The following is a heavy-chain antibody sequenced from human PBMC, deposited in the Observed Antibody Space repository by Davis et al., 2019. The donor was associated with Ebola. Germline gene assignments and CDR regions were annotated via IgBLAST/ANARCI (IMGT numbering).Heavy chain of an antibody. CDR1: GYTFTGYY. CDR2: INPNSGGT. V-gene: IGHV1-2*02. J-gene: IGHJ4*02. D-gene: IGHD3-16*01. CDR3: ARDGGDMGIFEAY. Sequence: ASVKVSCKASGYTFTGYYMHWVRQAPGQGLEWMGWINPNSGGTNYAQKFQGRVTMTRDTSSSTAYMELNSLTHDDTAVYYCARDGGDMGIFEAYWGQGTLVTVSS.